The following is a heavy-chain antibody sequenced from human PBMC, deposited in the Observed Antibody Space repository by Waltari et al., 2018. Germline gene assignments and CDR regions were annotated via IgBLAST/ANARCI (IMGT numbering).Heavy chain of an antibody. CDR3: ARGPDIVVVPAAIPDY. V-gene: IGHV3-48*04. J-gene: IGHJ4*02. CDR2: ISSSSSTI. Sequence: EVQLVESGGGLVQPGGSLRLSCAASGFTFSSYSMNWFRQAPGKGLEWVSYISSSSSTIYYADSVKGRFTISRDNAKNSLYLQMNSLRAEDTAVYYCARGPDIVVVPAAIPDYWGQGTLVTVSS. D-gene: IGHD2-2*01. CDR1: GFTFSSYS.